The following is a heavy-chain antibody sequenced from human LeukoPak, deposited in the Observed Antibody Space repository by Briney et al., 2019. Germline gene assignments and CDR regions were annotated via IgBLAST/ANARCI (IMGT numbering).Heavy chain of an antibody. CDR3: ARAGMRWLQLKDEYFQH. D-gene: IGHD5-24*01. CDR1: GGTFSSYA. V-gene: IGHV1-69*01. CDR2: IIPIFGTA. J-gene: IGHJ1*01. Sequence: GASVKVSCKASGGTFSSYAISWVRQAPGQGLEWMGGIIPIFGTANYAQKFQGRVTITADESTSTAYMELSSLRSEDTAVYYCARAGMRWLQLKDEYFQHWGRAPWSPSPQ.